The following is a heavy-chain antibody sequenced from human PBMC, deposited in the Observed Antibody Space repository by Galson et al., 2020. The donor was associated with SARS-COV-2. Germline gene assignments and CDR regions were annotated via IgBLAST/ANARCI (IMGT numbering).Heavy chain of an antibody. CDR1: GGSISSYY. Sequence: SETLSLTCTVSGGSISSYYWSWIRQPPGKGLEWIGYIYYSGSTNYNPSLKSRVTISVDTSKNQFSLKLSSVTAADTAVYYCARAGWYCSSTSCYDHYFDYWGQGTLVTVSS. CDR3: ARAGWYCSSTSCYDHYFDY. J-gene: IGHJ4*02. CDR2: IYYSGST. V-gene: IGHV4-59*01. D-gene: IGHD2-2*01.